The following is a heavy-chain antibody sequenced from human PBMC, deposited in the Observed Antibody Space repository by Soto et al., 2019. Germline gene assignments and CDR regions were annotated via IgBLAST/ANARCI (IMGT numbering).Heavy chain of an antibody. CDR3: ATGVIWIGYFTVDS. CDR1: GGSFGNSA. CDR2: FIPVYRTL. V-gene: IGHV1-69*01. D-gene: IGHD3-3*01. J-gene: IGHJ4*02. Sequence: QVLLVQSGAEVKKPGASVTISCKASGGSFGNSAINWVRQTPGQGLEWLGGFIPVYRTLNYAQKFQGRVTITADESTGTAYMTLSSLASNDTAVYYCATGVIWIGYFTVDSWGQGTRVTVSS.